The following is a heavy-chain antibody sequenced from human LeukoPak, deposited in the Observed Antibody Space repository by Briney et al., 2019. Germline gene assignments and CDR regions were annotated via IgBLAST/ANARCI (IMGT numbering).Heavy chain of an antibody. D-gene: IGHD3-9*01. CDR3: ARDRVDDILTGYYFDSFLFDP. CDR1: GFTFSNYE. CDR2: ISSSGSDI. V-gene: IGHV3-48*03. J-gene: IGHJ5*02. Sequence: GGSLRLSCAASGFTFSNYEMHWVRQAPGKGLEWVSYISSSGSDIYYADSVKGRFTISRDNAKNSLYLQMNSLRAEDTAVYYCARDRVDDILTGYYFDSFLFDPWGQGTLVTVSS.